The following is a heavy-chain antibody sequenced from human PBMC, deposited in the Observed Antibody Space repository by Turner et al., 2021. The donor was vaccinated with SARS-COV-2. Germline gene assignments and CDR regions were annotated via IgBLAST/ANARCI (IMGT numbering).Heavy chain of an antibody. V-gene: IGHV4-39*01. D-gene: IGHD3-22*01. CDR1: GASIGSSRYY. J-gene: IGHJ5*02. Sequence: QLQLQESGPGLVKASETLSLTCTVSGASIGSSRYYWGWIRQPPGKGLEWIGSINYSGRTYYKSSLKSRVTISVDTSKNQISLKLSTVTAADTAKYYCARHDSRITNIIVVPRNWFDPWGQGTLVTVSS. CDR3: ARHDSRITNIIVVPRNWFDP. CDR2: INYSGRT.